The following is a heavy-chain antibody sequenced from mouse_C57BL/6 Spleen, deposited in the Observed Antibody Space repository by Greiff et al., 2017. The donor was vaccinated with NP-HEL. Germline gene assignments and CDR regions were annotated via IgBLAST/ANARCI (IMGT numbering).Heavy chain of an antibody. CDR1: GYAFSSYW. V-gene: IGHV1-80*01. CDR2: IYPGDGDT. CDR3: ARWGFITTPFDY. J-gene: IGHJ2*01. D-gene: IGHD1-1*01. Sequence: QVQLQQSGAELVKPGASVKISCKASGYAFSSYWMNWVKQRPGKGLEWIGQIYPGDGDTNYNGKFKGKATLTADKSSSTAYMQLSSLTSEDSAVYFCARWGFITTPFDYWGQGTTLTVSS.